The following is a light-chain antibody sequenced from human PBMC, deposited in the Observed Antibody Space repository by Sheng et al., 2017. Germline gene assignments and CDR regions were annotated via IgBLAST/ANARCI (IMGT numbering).Light chain of an antibody. CDR1: NSNIGNDN. V-gene: IGLV1-47*02. Sequence: QAVLTQPPSASGTPGQRVTISCSGSNSNIGNDNVYWYQQLPGTAPKLLIYNDNQRPSGVPDRFSGSKSGTSASLAIIGLRSEDEADYYCAGWDAGLSGYVFGAGTKVTVL. CDR2: NDN. J-gene: IGLJ1*01. CDR3: AGWDAGLSGYV.